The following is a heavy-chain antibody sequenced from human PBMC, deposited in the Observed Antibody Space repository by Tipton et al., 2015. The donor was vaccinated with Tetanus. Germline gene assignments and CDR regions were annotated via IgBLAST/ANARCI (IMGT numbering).Heavy chain of an antibody. CDR3: ARTRYCSGGSCYRDYFDY. D-gene: IGHD2-15*01. CDR1: GGSISSSSYY. CDR2: IYYSGST. V-gene: IGHV4-39*01. J-gene: IGHJ4*02. Sequence: TLSLTCTVSGGSISSSSYYWGWIRQPPGKGLEWIESIYYSGSTYYNPSLKSRVTTSVDTSKNQFSLKLSSVTAADTAVYYCARTRYCSGGSCYRDYFDYWGQGTLVTVSS.